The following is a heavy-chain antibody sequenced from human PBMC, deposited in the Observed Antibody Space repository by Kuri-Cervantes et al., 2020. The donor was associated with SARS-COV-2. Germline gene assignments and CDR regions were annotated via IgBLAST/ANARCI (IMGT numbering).Heavy chain of an antibody. Sequence: SVKVSCKVSGYTLTELSMHWVRQAPGKGPEWMGGIIPIFGTANYAQKFQGRVTITADESTSTAYMELSSLRSEDTAVYYCARGSEGDGYGMNWFDPWGQGTLVTVSS. J-gene: IGHJ5*02. V-gene: IGHV1-69*13. CDR3: ARGSEGDGYGMNWFDP. CDR1: GYTLTELS. D-gene: IGHD5-24*01. CDR2: IIPIFGTA.